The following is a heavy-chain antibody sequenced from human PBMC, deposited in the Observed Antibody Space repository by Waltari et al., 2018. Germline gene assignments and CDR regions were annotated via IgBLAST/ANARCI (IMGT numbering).Heavy chain of an antibody. CDR1: GGSISSYY. V-gene: IGHV4-59*01. CDR3: ARAKGSGTNLSFDY. J-gene: IGHJ4*02. D-gene: IGHD3-10*01. CDR2: IYYSGRT. Sequence: QVQLQESGPGLVKPSETLSLTCTVSGGSISSYYWSWIRQPPGKGLEWIGYIYYSGRTKKNAYRRCGVTISVETSKNKFSLKLSSVTAADTAVYYCARAKGSGTNLSFDYWGQGTLVTVSS.